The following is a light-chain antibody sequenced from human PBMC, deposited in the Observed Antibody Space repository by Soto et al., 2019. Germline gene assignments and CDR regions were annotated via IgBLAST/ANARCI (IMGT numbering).Light chain of an antibody. V-gene: IGKV1-5*01. CDR3: QQCYMGWT. J-gene: IGKJ1*01. CDR2: DDS. CDR1: PSIGRF. Sequence: DIQITQSPSTLCASVGDRFTITCRASPSIGRFLAWYQHPPGTPPQLLIYDDSTLESGVPSRFSGTASATESTSSITSLQPEDFGTYYCQQCYMGWTFGQGTKVDIK.